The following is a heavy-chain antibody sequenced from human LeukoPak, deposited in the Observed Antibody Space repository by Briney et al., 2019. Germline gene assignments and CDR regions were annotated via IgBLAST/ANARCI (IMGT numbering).Heavy chain of an antibody. CDR3: ARARPMGYYYYYGMDV. Sequence: PGGSLRLSCVGTGFTFNNYWMNWVRQAPGKGLEWVANIKEDESEIYYVDSVQGRFTISRDNAKNSLYLQMNSLRAEDTAVYYCARARPMGYYYYYGMDVWGQGTTVTVSS. D-gene: IGHD3-10*01. J-gene: IGHJ6*02. CDR2: IKEDESEI. CDR1: GFTFNNYW. V-gene: IGHV3-7*03.